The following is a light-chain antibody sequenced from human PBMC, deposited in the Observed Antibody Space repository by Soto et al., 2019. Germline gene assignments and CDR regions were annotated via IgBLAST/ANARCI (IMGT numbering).Light chain of an antibody. CDR2: AAS. V-gene: IGKV1-27*01. CDR3: QNNLNTPPWT. J-gene: IGKJ1*01. Sequence: DIQMTQSPSSLSASVGDRVTITCRASQAISNYFAWCQQKPEKGPKQLIYAASTLQSGVTPRFRGSGYETDFPSIISSLQPEDVAAYYFQNNLNTPPWTFGRGTTVEIK. CDR1: QAISNY.